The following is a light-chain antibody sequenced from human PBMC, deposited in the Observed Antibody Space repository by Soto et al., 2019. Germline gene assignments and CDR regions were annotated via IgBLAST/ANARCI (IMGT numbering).Light chain of an antibody. CDR1: QSIRSN. CDR3: HQRSNWLLT. Sequence: TPSPSTLSAKVDDRVTLTCRASQSIRSNLALYQQKPGQAPRLLIYDASNRPTDIPASFSGSGSGTDFTLTISSLESEDFAVYYCHQRSNWLLTLAHGARLENK. CDR2: DAS. J-gene: IGKJ5*01. V-gene: IGKV3-11*01.